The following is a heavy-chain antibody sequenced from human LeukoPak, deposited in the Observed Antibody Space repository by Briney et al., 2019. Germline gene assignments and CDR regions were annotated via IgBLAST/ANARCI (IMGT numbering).Heavy chain of an antibody. CDR3: AREGTAMVSFDY. D-gene: IGHD5-18*01. Sequence: GGSLRLSCAASGFTFSDYYMSWIRQAPGKGLECVSYITSNSSFKYYADSVKGRFTISRDNAKNSLYLQMNSLRAEDTAVYYCAREGTAMVSFDYWGQGTLVTVSS. CDR2: ITSNSSFK. CDR1: GFTFSDYY. J-gene: IGHJ4*02. V-gene: IGHV3-11*04.